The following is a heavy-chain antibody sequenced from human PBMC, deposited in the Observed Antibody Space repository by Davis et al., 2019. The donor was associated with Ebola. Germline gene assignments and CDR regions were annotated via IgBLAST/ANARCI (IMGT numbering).Heavy chain of an antibody. CDR2: IFSNDEK. CDR3: ARISVGPFSETGEHYYYMDV. J-gene: IGHJ6*03. Sequence: SGPTLVKPTETLTLTCTVSGFSLSNARMGVSWIRQPPGKALEWLAHIFSNDEKSYSTSLKSRLTISKDTSKSQVVLTMTNMDPVDTATYYCARISVGPFSETGEHYYYMDVWGKGTTVTVSS. CDR1: GFSLSNARMG. V-gene: IGHV2-26*01. D-gene: IGHD7-27*01.